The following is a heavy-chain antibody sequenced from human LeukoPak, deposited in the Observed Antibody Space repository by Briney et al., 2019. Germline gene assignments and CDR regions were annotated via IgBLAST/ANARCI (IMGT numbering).Heavy chain of an antibody. J-gene: IGHJ4*02. CDR1: GFTFNSYA. CDR3: ARSDEPLRYFDWLKGDYFDY. V-gene: IGHV3-23*01. Sequence: GGSLRLSCAASGFTFNSYAMSWVRQAPGKGLEWVSIISGSGGSTFYADSVKGRFTISRDNSNNVLYLHMNSLRAEDTAVYYCARSDEPLRYFDWLKGDYFDYWGQGTLVTVSS. CDR2: ISGSGGST. D-gene: IGHD3-9*01.